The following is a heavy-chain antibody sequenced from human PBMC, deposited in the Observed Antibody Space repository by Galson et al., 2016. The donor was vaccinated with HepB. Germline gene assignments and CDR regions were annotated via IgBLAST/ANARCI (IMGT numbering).Heavy chain of an antibody. CDR3: AGEKYFDSHNYFP. CDR1: GFTFSSYS. J-gene: IGHJ5*02. CDR2: ISSSSYYI. D-gene: IGHD3-9*01. Sequence: SLRLSCAASGFTFSSYSMNWVRQAPGKGLEWVSSISSSSYYIYYADSVKGRFTISRDNAKSSLYLQMNSLIAEDTAVYYCAGEKYFDSHNYFPWGQGTLVSVSS. V-gene: IGHV3-21*06.